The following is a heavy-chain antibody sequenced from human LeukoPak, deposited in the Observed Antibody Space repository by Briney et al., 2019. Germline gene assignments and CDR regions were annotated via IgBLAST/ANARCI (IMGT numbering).Heavy chain of an antibody. CDR1: GFTFSSYW. D-gene: IGHD2-21*01. Sequence: GGSLRLSCAASGFTFSSYWMSWVRQAPGMGLEWLANIKEDGSETYYVDSVKGRFTISRDNAKNSLYLQMNSLRVEDTAVYYCATATASNWFDPWGQGTLVTVSS. CDR3: ATATASNWFDP. V-gene: IGHV3-7*01. CDR2: IKEDGSET. J-gene: IGHJ5*02.